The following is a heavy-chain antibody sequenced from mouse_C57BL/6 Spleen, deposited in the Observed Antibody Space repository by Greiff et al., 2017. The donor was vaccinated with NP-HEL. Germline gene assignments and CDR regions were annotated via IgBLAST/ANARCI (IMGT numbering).Heavy chain of an antibody. J-gene: IGHJ3*01. CDR2: IDPSDSYT. CDR1: GYTFTSYW. D-gene: IGHD4-1*01. CDR3: ARDWDPY. Sequence: VQLQQPGAELVRPGTSVKLSCKASGYTFTSYWMHWVKQRPGQGLEWIGVIDPSDSYTNYNQKFKGKATLTVDTSSSTAYMQLSSLTSEDSAVYYCARDWDPYWGQGTLVTVSA. V-gene: IGHV1-59*01.